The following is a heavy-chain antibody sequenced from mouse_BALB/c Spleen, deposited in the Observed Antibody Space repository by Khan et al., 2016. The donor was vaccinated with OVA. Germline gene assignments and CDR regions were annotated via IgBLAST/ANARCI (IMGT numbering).Heavy chain of an antibody. CDR3: ARVYGGDFDY. Sequence: EVQLLESGPGLVKPSKSLSLTCTVTGFSITSDYAWNWIRQFPGNKLEWLVYISYSGNTNHNPSLKSRISVTRDTSKNQFFLQLNSVTTEDTATYYCARVYGGDFDYWGQGTTLTVSS. V-gene: IGHV3-2*02. CDR1: GFSITSDYA. CDR2: ISYSGNT. J-gene: IGHJ2*01. D-gene: IGHD2-10*02.